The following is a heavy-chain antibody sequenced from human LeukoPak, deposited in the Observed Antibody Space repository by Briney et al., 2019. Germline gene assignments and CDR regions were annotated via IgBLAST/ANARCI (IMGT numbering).Heavy chain of an antibody. CDR3: AREVSPPGYYFDY. J-gene: IGHJ4*02. V-gene: IGHV3-66*02. CDR2: IYSGGST. D-gene: IGHD3-22*01. CDR1: GFTVSSNY. Sequence: GGSLRLSCAASGFTVSSNYMSWVRQAPGKGLEWVSVIYSGGSTYYADSVKGRFTISRDNSKNTLYLQMNSLRAEDTAVYYCAREVSPPGYYFDYWGQGTLVTASS.